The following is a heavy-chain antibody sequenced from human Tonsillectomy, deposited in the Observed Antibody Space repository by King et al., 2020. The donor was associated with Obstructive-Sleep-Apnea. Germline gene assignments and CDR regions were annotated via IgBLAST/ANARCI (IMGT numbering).Heavy chain of an antibody. J-gene: IGHJ4*02. CDR2: IRSKAYGGTT. V-gene: IGHV3-49*03. CDR3: TRAFPMGMIVSY. D-gene: IGHD3-22*01. Sequence: VQLVESGGGLVQPGRSLRLSCTASGFTFGDYAMSWFRQAPGKGLEWVGFIRSKAYGGTTEYAASVKGRFTISRDDSKSIAYLLMNSLKTEDTAVYYCTRAFPMGMIVSYWGQGTLVTVSS. CDR1: GFTFGDYA.